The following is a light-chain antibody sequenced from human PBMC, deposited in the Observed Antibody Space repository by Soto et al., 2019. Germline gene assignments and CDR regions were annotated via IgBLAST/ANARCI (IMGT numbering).Light chain of an antibody. V-gene: IGKV3-20*01. J-gene: IGKJ5*01. Sequence: IVLTQSPVTLSFSPGERATLSCSSSQSVSSSYLAWYQQKPGQAPRLLIYGASSRATGIPDRFSGSGSGTDFTLTISRLEPEDFAVYYCQQYGSSPSITFGQGTRLEIK. CDR2: GAS. CDR1: QSVSSSY. CDR3: QQYGSSPSIT.